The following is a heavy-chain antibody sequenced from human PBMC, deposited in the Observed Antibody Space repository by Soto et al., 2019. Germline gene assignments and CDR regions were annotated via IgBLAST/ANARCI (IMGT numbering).Heavy chain of an antibody. J-gene: IGHJ4*02. CDR2: IIPILGIA. V-gene: IGHV1-69*04. CDR3: ARDHGSESALGDYALNDY. Sequence: ASVKVSCKASGGTFSSYTISWVRQAPGQGLEWMGRIIPILGIANYAQKFQGRVTITADKSTGTAYMELSSLRSEDTAVYYCARDHGSESALGDYALNDYWGQGTLVTVSS. D-gene: IGHD4-17*01. CDR1: GGTFSSYT.